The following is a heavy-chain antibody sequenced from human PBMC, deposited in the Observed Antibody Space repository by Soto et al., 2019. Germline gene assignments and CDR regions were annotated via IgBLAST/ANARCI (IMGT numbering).Heavy chain of an antibody. V-gene: IGHV4-34*01. Sequence: PSETLSLTCAVYGGSFSGYYWSWIRQPPGKGLEWIGEINHSGSTNYNPSLKSRVTISVDTSKNQFSLKLSSVTAEDTAVYYCARDADPHLYGMDVWGQGTTVTVSS. CDR2: INHSGST. CDR1: GGSFSGYY. J-gene: IGHJ6*02. CDR3: ARDADPHLYGMDV.